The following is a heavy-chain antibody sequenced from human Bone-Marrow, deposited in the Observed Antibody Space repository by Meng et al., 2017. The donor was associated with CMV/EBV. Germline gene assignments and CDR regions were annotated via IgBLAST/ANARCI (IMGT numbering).Heavy chain of an antibody. D-gene: IGHD3-3*01. CDR2: IIPILGIV. CDR3: ATELRLLEWLRLFDI. J-gene: IGHJ3*02. V-gene: IGHV1-69*10. Sequence: SVKVFCKASGFTFTSSAVQWVRQAPGQGLEWLGGIIPILGIVNYAQKFQGRVTITADKSTSTAYMELSSLRSEDTAVYYCATELRLLEWLRLFDIWGQGTRVTVSS. CDR1: GFTFTSSA.